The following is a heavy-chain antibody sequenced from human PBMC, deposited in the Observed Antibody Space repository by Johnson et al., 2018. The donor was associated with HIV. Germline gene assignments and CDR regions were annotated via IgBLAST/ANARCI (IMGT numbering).Heavy chain of an antibody. CDR3: ARRSTESDAFDV. V-gene: IGHV3-13*01. CDR1: GFTFSSYD. Sequence: VQLVESGGGLVQPGGSLRLSCAASGFTFSSYDMHWVRQATGKGLEWVSAIGTAADTYYPDSVKGRFTASRDTDNNSFYLQINTLRAGDTGIYYCARRSTESDAFDVWGPGTVVIVSS. CDR2: IGTAADT. D-gene: IGHD2-2*01. J-gene: IGHJ3*01.